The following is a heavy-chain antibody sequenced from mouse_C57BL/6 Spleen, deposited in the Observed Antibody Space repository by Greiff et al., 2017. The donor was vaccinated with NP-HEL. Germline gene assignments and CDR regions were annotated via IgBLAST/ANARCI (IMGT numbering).Heavy chain of an antibody. CDR1: GFSLTSYG. CDR3: ARNYDDGYLEHGAMDY. D-gene: IGHD2-3*01. CDR2: IWSGGST. J-gene: IGHJ4*01. V-gene: IGHV2-2*01. Sequence: VQLQQSGPGLVQPSQSLSITCTASGFSLTSYGVHWVRQSPGKGLEWLGVIWSGGSTDYNAAFISRLSISKDNSKSQVFCKMNSLQADDTAIYYCARNYDDGYLEHGAMDYWGQGTSVTVSS.